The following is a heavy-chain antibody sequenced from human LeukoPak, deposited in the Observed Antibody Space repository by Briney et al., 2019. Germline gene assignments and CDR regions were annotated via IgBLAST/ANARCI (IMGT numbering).Heavy chain of an antibody. CDR3: ARGAGYGSGPYYFDY. V-gene: IGHV4-39*01. J-gene: IGHJ4*02. D-gene: IGHD3-10*01. CDR2: IYYSGST. Sequence: SETLSLTCTVSGGSISSSSYYWGWIRQPPGKGLEWIGSIYYSGSTYYNPSLKSRVTISVDTSKNQFSLKLSSVTAADTAVYYCARGAGYGSGPYYFDYWGQGTLVTVSS. CDR1: GGSISSSSYY.